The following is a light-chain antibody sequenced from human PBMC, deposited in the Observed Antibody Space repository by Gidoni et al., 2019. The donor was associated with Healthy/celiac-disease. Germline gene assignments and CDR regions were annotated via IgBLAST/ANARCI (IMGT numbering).Light chain of an antibody. Sequence: DIQLTPSPSFLSASVGDRVTITCRASQDLSNYLTWYQQKPGKAPKLLIYAASNLERGVPSRFSGSGSGTEFTFTISSLQPEDIATYYCQQYDSYPYTFGPGTKLEIK. CDR1: QDLSNY. CDR3: QQYDSYPYT. J-gene: IGKJ2*01. CDR2: AAS. V-gene: IGKV1-33*01.